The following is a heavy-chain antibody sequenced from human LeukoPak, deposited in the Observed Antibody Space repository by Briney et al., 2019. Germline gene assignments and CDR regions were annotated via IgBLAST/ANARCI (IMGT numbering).Heavy chain of an antibody. V-gene: IGHV4-59*12. D-gene: IGHD3-10*01. CDR1: GGSISSYY. Sequence: NTSETLSLTCTVSGGSISSYYWSWLRQPPGKGLEWVGYIFHTGSTFYNPSLKSRVTISVDNSKNQFSLRLSSVTAADTAVYYCARELWFANAPGSWLDHWGQGTLVTVSS. J-gene: IGHJ5*02. CDR2: IFHTGST. CDR3: ARELWFANAPGSWLDH.